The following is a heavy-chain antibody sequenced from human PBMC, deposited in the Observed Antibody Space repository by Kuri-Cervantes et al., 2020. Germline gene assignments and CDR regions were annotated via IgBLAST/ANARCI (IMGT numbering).Heavy chain of an antibody. V-gene: IGHV3-53*01. CDR2: IYSGGST. D-gene: IGHD3-10*01. CDR1: GFTFSNSD. J-gene: IGHJ4*02. CDR3: ARSSAGSGYFDY. Sequence: GESLKISCAASGFTFSNSDMSRVRQAPGKGLEWVSVIYSGGSTYYADSVKGRFTISRDNSKNTLYLQMNSLRAEDTAVYYCARSSAGSGYFDYWGQGTLVTVSS.